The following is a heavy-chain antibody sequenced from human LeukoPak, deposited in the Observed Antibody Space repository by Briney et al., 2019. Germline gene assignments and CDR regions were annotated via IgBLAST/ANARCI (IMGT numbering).Heavy chain of an antibody. CDR1: GFTFSSYS. J-gene: IGHJ4*02. CDR3: AKDGDSSSWILFDY. CDR2: ISSSSSYI. Sequence: GGSLRLSCAASGFTFSSYSMNWVRQAPGKGLEWVSSISSSSSYIYYADSVKGRFTISRDNAKNSLYLQMNSLRAEDTAVYYCAKDGDSSSWILFDYWGQGTLVTVSS. V-gene: IGHV3-21*04. D-gene: IGHD6-13*01.